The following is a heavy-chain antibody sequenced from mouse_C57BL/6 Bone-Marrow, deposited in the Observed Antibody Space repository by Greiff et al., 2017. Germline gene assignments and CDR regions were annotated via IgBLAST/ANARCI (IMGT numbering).Heavy chain of an antibody. CDR3: APYGSYWYFDV. J-gene: IGHJ1*03. V-gene: IGHV1-64*01. CDR1: GYTFTSYW. CDR2: IHPNSGST. D-gene: IGHD1-1*02. Sequence: VQLQQPGAELVKPGASVKLSCKASGYTFTSYWMHWVKQRPGQGLEWIGMIHPNSGSTNYNEKFKSKATLTVDKSSSPAYMQLSSLTSEDSAVYYCAPYGSYWYFDVWGTGTTVTVSS.